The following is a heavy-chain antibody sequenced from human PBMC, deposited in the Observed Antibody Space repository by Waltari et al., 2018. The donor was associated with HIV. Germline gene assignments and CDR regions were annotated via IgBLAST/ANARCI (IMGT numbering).Heavy chain of an antibody. V-gene: IGHV4-61*01. Sequence: QVHLQESGPGLVKSSKTLSLTCTASTGSVNNDLYYWPWIRQAPGRGLEWIGYVYYSGSTNYSPSLKSRVSISIDTSKNQFFLRVTSMTSADTAVYFCARGLGPRMAVQYFFDIWGQGTVVTV. CDR3: ARGLGPRMAVQYFFDI. CDR2: VYYSGST. CDR1: TGSVNNDLYY. D-gene: IGHD3-16*01. J-gene: IGHJ4*02.